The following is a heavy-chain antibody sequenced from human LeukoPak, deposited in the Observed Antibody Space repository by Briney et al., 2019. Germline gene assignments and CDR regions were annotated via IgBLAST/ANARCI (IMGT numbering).Heavy chain of an antibody. CDR2: IYYSGST. CDR3: VAYSSGFDAFDI. CDR1: GGSISSYY. Sequence: SETLSLTCTVSGGSISSYYWSWIRQPPGKGLEWIGYIYYSGSTNYNPSLKSRVTISVDTSKNQFSLKLSSVTAADTAVYYCVAYSSGFDAFDIWGQGTMVTVSS. J-gene: IGHJ3*02. D-gene: IGHD6-19*01. V-gene: IGHV4-59*08.